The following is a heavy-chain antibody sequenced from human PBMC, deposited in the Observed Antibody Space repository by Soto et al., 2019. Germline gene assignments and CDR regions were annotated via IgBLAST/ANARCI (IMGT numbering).Heavy chain of an antibody. J-gene: IGHJ6*02. CDR3: ARGKTYSSSSYYYYGMDV. CDR2: INHSGST. Sequence: PSETLSLTCAVYGGSFSGYYWSWIRQPPGKGLEWIGEINHSGSTNYNPSLKSRVTISVDTSKNQFSLKLSSVTAADTAVYYCARGKTYSSSSYYYYGMDVWGQGTTVTVSS. D-gene: IGHD6-13*01. CDR1: GGSFSGYY. V-gene: IGHV4-34*01.